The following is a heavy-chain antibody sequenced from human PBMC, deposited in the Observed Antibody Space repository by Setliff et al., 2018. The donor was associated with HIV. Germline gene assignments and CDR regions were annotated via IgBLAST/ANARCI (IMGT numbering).Heavy chain of an antibody. V-gene: IGHV4-61*01. CDR3: ARRIYGNNPYFDY. CDR2: IHYTGST. Sequence: SETLSLTCSVSGGSVSSVNYYWSWIRQPPGKGLEWIGYIHYTGSTTYNPSLKSRVTISADTSKNQFSLKLSSVTAADTAVYYCARRIYGNNPYFDYWSQGTLVTVSS. D-gene: IGHD4-17*01. CDR1: GGSVSSVNYY. J-gene: IGHJ4*02.